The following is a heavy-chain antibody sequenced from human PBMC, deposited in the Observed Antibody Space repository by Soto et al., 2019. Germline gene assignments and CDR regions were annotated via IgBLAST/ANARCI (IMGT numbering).Heavy chain of an antibody. D-gene: IGHD3-10*01. CDR2: ISDAWGSK. CDR1: GFTLKRYS. J-gene: IGHJ6*02. V-gene: IGHV3-64D*06. Sequence: WLCXRLACSACGFTLKRYSSHLVRQAQGTGLEYVSSISDAWGSKFHADSVNGRFTISRYNSKGTLFLQMSSLRVEDTAEYFCVKGSRPEYYHYYNGVEVWGPGTTVTVSS. CDR3: VKGSRPEYYHYYNGVEV.